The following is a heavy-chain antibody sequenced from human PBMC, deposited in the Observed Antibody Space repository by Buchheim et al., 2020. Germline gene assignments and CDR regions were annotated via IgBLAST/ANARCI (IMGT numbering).Heavy chain of an antibody. J-gene: IGHJ4*02. CDR3: AKDEVGATRY. D-gene: IGHD1-26*01. CDR1: GFTFSSYG. CDR2: ISYDGSNK. V-gene: IGHV3-30*18. Sequence: QVQLVESGGGVVQPGRSLRLSCAASGFTFSSYGMHWVRQAPGKGLEWVAVISYDGSNKYYADSVKGRFTISRDNPKNTLYLQMNSLRAEDTAVYYCAKDEVGATRYWGQGTL.